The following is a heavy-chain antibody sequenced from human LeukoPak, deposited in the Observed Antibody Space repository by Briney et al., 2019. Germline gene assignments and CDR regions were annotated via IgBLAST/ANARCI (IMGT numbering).Heavy chain of an antibody. V-gene: IGHV4-34*01. CDR1: GGSFSGYY. CDR2: INHSGST. D-gene: IGHD3-9*01. Sequence: SETLSLTCAVYGGSFSGYYWSWIRQPPGKGLEWIGEINHSGSTNYNPSLKSRVTISVDTSKNQFSLKLSSVTAADTAVYYCARVRDDILTGHYGTLDYWGQGTLVTVSS. CDR3: ARVRDDILTGHYGTLDY. J-gene: IGHJ4*02.